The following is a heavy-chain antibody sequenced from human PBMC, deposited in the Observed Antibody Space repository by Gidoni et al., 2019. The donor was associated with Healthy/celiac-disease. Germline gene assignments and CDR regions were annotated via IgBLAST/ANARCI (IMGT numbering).Heavy chain of an antibody. CDR1: GYTFTRYY. J-gene: IGHJ6*02. D-gene: IGHD3-3*01. V-gene: IGHV1-46*03. Sequence: QVQLVQSGAAVKKPGASVKVSCKASGYTFTRYYMHWVRQAPGQGLEWMGIINPSGGSTSYAQKFQGRVTMTRDTSTSTVYMELSSLRSEDTAVYYCARTRLEGLYDLGYYYGMDVWGQGTTVTVSS. CDR3: ARTRLEGLYDLGYYYGMDV. CDR2: INPSGGST.